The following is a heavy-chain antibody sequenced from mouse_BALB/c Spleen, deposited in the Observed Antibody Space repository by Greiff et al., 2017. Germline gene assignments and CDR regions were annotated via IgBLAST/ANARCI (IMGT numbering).Heavy chain of an antibody. CDR1: GYTFTDYA. D-gene: IGHD1-1*01. J-gene: IGHJ4*01. CDR2: ISTYYGDA. V-gene: IGHV1S137*01. Sequence: VQLQQSGAELVRPGVSVKISCKGSGYTFTDYAMHWVKQSHAKSLEWIGVISTYYGDASYNQKFKGKATMTVDKSSSTAYMELARLTSEDSAIYYCARGGTTGAMDYWGQGTSVTVSS. CDR3: ARGGTTGAMDY.